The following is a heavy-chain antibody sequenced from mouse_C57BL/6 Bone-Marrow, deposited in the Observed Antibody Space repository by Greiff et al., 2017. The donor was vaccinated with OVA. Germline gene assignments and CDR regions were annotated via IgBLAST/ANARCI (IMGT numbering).Heavy chain of an antibody. CDR3: ARGIYYDQFAY. CDR2: IYPRSGNT. D-gene: IGHD2-4*01. J-gene: IGHJ3*01. CDR1: GYTFTSYG. V-gene: IGHV1-81*01. Sequence: VKLMESGAELARPGASVKLSCKASGYTFTSYGISWVKQRTGQGLEWIGEIYPRSGNTYYNEKFKDKATLTADKSSSTAYMELRSLTSEDSAVYFCARGIYYDQFAYWGQGTLVTVSA.